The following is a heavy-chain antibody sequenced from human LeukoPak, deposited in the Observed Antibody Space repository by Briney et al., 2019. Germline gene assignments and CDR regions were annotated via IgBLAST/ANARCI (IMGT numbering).Heavy chain of an antibody. D-gene: IGHD3-22*01. J-gene: IGHJ4*02. V-gene: IGHV3-21*04. CDR1: GFTFSSSA. Sequence: GGSLRLSCAASGFTFSSSAMNWVRQAPGKGLEWVSSISSSSSYIYYADSVKGRFTISRDNAKNSLYLQMNSLRAEDTALYYCARNVGSGYYYYFDYWGQGTLVTVSS. CDR3: ARNVGSGYYYYFDY. CDR2: ISSSSSYI.